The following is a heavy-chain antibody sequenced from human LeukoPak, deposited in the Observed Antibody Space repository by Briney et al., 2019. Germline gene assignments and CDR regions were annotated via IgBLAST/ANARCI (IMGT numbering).Heavy chain of an antibody. Sequence: SETLSLTCTVSGGSISSYYWSWIRQPPGKGLEWIGYIYYSGSTNYNPSLKSRVTISVDTSKNQFPLKLSSVTAADTAVYYCASFRGDDAFDIWGQGTMVTVSS. J-gene: IGHJ3*02. D-gene: IGHD2-21*01. CDR1: GGSISSYY. CDR2: IYYSGST. V-gene: IGHV4-59*08. CDR3: ASFRGDDAFDI.